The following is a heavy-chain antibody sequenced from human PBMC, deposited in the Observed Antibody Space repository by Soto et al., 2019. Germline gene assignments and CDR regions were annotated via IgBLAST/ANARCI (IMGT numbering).Heavy chain of an antibody. D-gene: IGHD2-15*01. CDR2: ISGSGGST. J-gene: IGHJ4*02. CDR1: GFTLKNYA. CDR3: AKWYCSGGSCYPTFDS. Sequence: GGSLRLSCAGSGFTLKNYAMSWVRQAPGKGLEWVSGISGSGGSTYYTDSVKGRFTMSRDNSKNTLYLQMNSLRAEDTAVYYCAKWYCSGGSCYPTFDSWGQGTLVTVSS. V-gene: IGHV3-23*01.